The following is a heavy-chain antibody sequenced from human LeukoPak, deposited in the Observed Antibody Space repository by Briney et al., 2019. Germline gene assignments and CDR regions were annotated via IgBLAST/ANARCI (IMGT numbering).Heavy chain of an antibody. J-gene: IGHJ4*02. CDR1: GFTFSSYA. CDR2: ISGSGGST. CDR3: AKSYGSSWSRYYFDY. V-gene: IGHV3-23*01. D-gene: IGHD6-13*01. Sequence: GGSLRLSCAASGFTFSSYAMSRVRQAPGKGLEWVSAISGSGGSTYNADSVKGRFTISRDNSKNTLYLQMNSLRAEDTAVYYCAKSYGSSWSRYYFDYWGQGTLVTVSS.